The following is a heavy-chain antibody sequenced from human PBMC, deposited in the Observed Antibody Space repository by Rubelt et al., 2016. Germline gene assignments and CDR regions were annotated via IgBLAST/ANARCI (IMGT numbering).Heavy chain of an antibody. J-gene: IGHJ6*03. Sequence: QVQLQESGPGLVKPSETLSLTCTVSGGSISSYYWGWIRQPPGKGLEWIGTIHYSGSTYYNPSLKSRVTISVDTSKNQFSLGLNSGSAADRAVYYCARHLDRYYYYYMDGWGKGTTVTVSS. CDR1: GGSISSYY. V-gene: IGHV4-39*01. CDR2: IHYSGST. CDR3: ARHLDRYYYYYMDG.